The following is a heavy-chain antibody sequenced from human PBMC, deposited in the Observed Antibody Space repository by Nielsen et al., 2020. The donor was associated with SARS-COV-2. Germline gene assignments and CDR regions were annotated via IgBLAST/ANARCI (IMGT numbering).Heavy chain of an antibody. CDR1: GFTFDDYA. D-gene: IGHD4-17*01. CDR3: AKGGTVTYYYGMDV. V-gene: IGHV3-9*01. J-gene: IGHJ6*02. Sequence: SLKISCAASGFTFDDYAMHWVRQAPGKGLEWASGISWNSGSIGYADSVKGRFTISRDNAKNSLYLQMNSLRAEDTALYYCAKGGTVTYYYGMDVWGQGTTVTVSS. CDR2: ISWNSGSI.